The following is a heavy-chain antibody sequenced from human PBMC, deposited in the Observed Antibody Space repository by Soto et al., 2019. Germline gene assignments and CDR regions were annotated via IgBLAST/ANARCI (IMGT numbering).Heavy chain of an antibody. V-gene: IGHV4-4*02. J-gene: IGHJ5*02. D-gene: IGHD3-22*01. Sequence: SETLSLTCAVSCGSISSSNWWSWVRQPPGKGLEWIGEIYHSGSTNYNPSLKSRVTISVDKSKNQFSLKLSSVTAADTAVYYCARGYYYDSSGYYGPNWFDPWGQGTLVTVSS. CDR3: ARGYYYDSSGYYGPNWFDP. CDR1: CGSISSSNW. CDR2: IYHSGST.